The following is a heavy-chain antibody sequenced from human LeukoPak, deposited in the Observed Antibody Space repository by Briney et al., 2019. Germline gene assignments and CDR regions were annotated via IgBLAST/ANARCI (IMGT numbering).Heavy chain of an antibody. CDR1: GFNFSSYS. CDR3: AKDPNFYYCMDV. Sequence: GGSLRLSCAASGFNFSSYSMSWVRQAPGKGLEWVSTISGRRDSTSYADSVKGRFTISRDNSKNTLYLQMNSLRAEDTAVYYCAKDPNFYYCMDVWGKGTTVTISS. CDR2: ISGRRDST. V-gene: IGHV3-23*01. J-gene: IGHJ6*03.